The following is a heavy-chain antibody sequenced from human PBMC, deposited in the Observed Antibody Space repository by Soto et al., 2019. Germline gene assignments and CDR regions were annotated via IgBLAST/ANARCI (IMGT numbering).Heavy chain of an antibody. CDR1: GFTFSGYG. J-gene: IGHJ4*02. CDR3: AKGWGNRYASGSSYLDY. D-gene: IGHD3-10*01. V-gene: IGHV3-30*18. Sequence: QVQLVESGGGVVQPGRSLRLSCAASGFTFSGYGMHWVRQAPGKGLEWVAVISFDGSSKYYADSVKGRLTISRDNSRKTLYLEMNCLRAEDTAVYYLAKGWGNRYASGSSYLDYWGQGALVTVSS. CDR2: ISFDGSSK.